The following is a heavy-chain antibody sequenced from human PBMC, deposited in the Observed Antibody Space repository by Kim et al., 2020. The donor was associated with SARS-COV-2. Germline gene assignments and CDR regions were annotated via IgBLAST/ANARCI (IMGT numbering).Heavy chain of an antibody. CDR3: ARGLSGVVVVPAAIAY. Sequence: ASVKVSCKASGYTFTSYYMHWVRQAPGQGLEWMGIINPSGGSTSYAQKFQGRVTMTRDTSTSTVYMELSSLRSEDTAVYYCARGLSGVVVVPAAIAYWGQGTLVTVSS. D-gene: IGHD2-2*02. CDR1: GYTFTSYY. J-gene: IGHJ4*02. V-gene: IGHV1-46*01. CDR2: INPSGGST.